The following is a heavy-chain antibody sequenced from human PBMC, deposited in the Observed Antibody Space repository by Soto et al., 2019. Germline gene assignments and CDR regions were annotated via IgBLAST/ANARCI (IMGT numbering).Heavy chain of an antibody. D-gene: IGHD3-10*01. J-gene: IGHJ4*02. CDR2: TYYRSKWYN. Sequence: PSQTLSLTCAISGDSVSSNSAAWNWIRQSPSRGLEWLGRTYYRSKWYNDYAVSVKSRITINPDTSKNQFSLQLNSVTPEDTAVYYCARQDVGLLWFGEWGKHFDYWGQGTLVTVSS. CDR1: GDSVSSNSAA. V-gene: IGHV6-1*01. CDR3: ARQDVGLLWFGEWGKHFDY.